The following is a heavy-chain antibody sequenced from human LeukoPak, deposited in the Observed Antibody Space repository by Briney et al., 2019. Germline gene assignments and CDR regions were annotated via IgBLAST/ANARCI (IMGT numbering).Heavy chain of an antibody. J-gene: IGHJ4*02. Sequence: SETLSLTCAVYGGSFSNYYWSWIRQPPGKGLEWIGEINHSGSTNYNPSLKSRVTISVDTSKNQFSLKLSSVTAADTAVYYCARALDQLWFGELSYYFDYWGQGTLVTVSS. D-gene: IGHD3-10*01. V-gene: IGHV4-34*01. CDR3: ARALDQLWFGELSYYFDY. CDR1: GGSFSNYY. CDR2: INHSGST.